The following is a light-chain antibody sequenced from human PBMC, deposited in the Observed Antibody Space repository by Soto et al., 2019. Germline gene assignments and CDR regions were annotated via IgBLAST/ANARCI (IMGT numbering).Light chain of an antibody. CDR1: QNINSY. CDR2: AAS. CDR3: QQSYDMPFT. V-gene: IGKV1-39*01. J-gene: IGKJ3*01. Sequence: DIQMTQSPSTLPASVGDRVTITCRASQNINSYLNWYQQKPGRAPNLLIYAASSLQSGVPSRFSGSGSGTDFTLTIGSLQPEDFATYYCQQSYDMPFTFGPGTKVDIK.